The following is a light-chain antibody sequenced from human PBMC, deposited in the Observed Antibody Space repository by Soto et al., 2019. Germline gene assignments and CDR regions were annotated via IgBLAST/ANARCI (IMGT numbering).Light chain of an antibody. Sequence: EVVLTQSPGTLSMSPGERVTLSCTASQSVTNNLAWYQQKPGQAPRLAIYGASTRATGCPARFSGSGSGTEFTLTISSLQSGDFAIYYCQQYNNWPWTFGQGTKVDIK. V-gene: IGKV3-15*01. CDR3: QQYNNWPWT. CDR2: GAS. CDR1: QSVTNN. J-gene: IGKJ1*01.